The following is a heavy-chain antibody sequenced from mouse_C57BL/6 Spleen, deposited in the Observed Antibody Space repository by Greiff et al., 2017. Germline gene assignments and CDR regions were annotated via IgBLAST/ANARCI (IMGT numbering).Heavy chain of an antibody. CDR1: GFNFKNTY. J-gene: IGHJ2*01. Sequence: VQLQQSVAGLVRPGASVKLSCTASGFNFKNTYMHWVKQRPEQGLEWIGRINPANGSTKYAPKFQGKATITADTSTNTAYLQLSSLTSEDTAIYCCARNWDWDFDYWGQGTTLTVSS. CDR2: INPANGST. D-gene: IGHD4-1*01. CDR3: ARNWDWDFDY. V-gene: IGHV14-3*01.